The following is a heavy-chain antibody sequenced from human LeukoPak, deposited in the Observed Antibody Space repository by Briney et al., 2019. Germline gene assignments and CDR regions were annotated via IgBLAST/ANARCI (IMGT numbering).Heavy chain of an antibody. CDR2: IKQDGSEK. Sequence: GGSLRLSCAASGFTFSSYEMNWVRQAPGKGLEWVANIKQDGSEKYYVDSVKGRFTISRDNAKNSLYLQMNSLRAEDTAVYYCARGMYGSYYYYYMDVWGKGTTVTISS. V-gene: IGHV3-7*01. CDR1: GFTFSSYE. CDR3: ARGMYGSYYYYYMDV. D-gene: IGHD2-8*02. J-gene: IGHJ6*03.